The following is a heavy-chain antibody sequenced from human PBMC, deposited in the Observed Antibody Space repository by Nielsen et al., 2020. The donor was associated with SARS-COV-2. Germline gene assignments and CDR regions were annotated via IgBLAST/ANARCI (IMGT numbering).Heavy chain of an antibody. D-gene: IGHD6-13*01. J-gene: IGHJ5*02. V-gene: IGHV5-10-1*01. Sequence: GESLKTPCTASGYRLTTYWINWVRQMPGKGLEWMGKIDPSDSNTNYSPSFQGHVIISVDRSISTAYLQWSSLKASDNAMYYCARQFRAAAGLGWFDPWGQGTLVTVSS. CDR3: ARQFRAAAGLGWFDP. CDR1: GYRLTTYW. CDR2: IDPSDSNT.